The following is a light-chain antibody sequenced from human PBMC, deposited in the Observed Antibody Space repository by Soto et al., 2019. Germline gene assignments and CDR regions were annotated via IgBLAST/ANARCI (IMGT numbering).Light chain of an antibody. V-gene: IGLV2-14*01. Sequence: QSALTQPASVSGSPGQSITISCTGTSSDVGGYNYVSWYQQHPGKAPKLMIYDVSNRPSGVSNRFSGSKSGNTASLTISGLQAEDEADYYCSSYPSSLVVFGGGTKLTVL. CDR3: SSYPSSLVV. J-gene: IGLJ2*01. CDR1: SSDVGGYNY. CDR2: DVS.